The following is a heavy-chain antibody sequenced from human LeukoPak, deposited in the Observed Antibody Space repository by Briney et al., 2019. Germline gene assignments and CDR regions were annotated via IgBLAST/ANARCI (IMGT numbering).Heavy chain of an antibody. J-gene: IGHJ4*02. CDR1: GFTFSSYA. Sequence: PGGSLRLSCAASGFTFSSYAMHWVRQAPGKGLEWVAVISYDGSNKYYADSVKGRFTISRDNSKNTLYLQMNSLRAEDTAVYYCASFSAWTHYWGQGTLVTVSS. V-gene: IGHV3-30*04. CDR2: ISYDGSNK. CDR3: ASFSAWTHY. D-gene: IGHD6-19*01.